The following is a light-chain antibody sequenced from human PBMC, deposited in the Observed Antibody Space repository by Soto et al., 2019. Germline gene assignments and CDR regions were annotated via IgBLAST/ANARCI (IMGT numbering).Light chain of an antibody. V-gene: IGKV3-11*01. CDR3: QQRSNWPPWT. CDR2: GAS. CDR1: QSISSY. Sequence: EIVLTQSPATLSLSPGERATLSCRASQSISSYLAWYQQKPGQAPRLLIHGASYRATGIPARFSGSGSGTDFTLTISSLEPEVFAVYYCQQRSNWPPWTIGQGTKVEIK. J-gene: IGKJ1*01.